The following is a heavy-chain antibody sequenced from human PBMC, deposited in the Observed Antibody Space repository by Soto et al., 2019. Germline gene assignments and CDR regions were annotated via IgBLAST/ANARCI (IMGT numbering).Heavy chain of an antibody. D-gene: IGHD3-3*01. CDR2: ISAYNGNT. CDR1: GYTFTSYG. V-gene: IGHV1-18*04. Sequence: GASVKVSCKASGYTFTSYGISWVRQAPGQGLEWMGWISAYNGNTNYAQKLQGRVTMTTDTSTSTAYMELRSLRSDDTAVYYCARDPALRIKSKYYYYGMDVWGQGTTVTVSS. CDR3: ARDPALRIKSKYYYYGMDV. J-gene: IGHJ6*02.